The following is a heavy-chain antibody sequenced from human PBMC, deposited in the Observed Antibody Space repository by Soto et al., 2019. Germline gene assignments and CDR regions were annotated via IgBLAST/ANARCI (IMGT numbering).Heavy chain of an antibody. Sequence: PSETLSLTCTVSSGSITGYYWTWVRQPPGKGLEWIGHIYFSGSTNYSPSLKSRITMSVDTSKNQFSLHLSSVTAADTAVYYCARPYRSGWYGVYDFWGPETMVTVSS. CDR3: ARPYRSGWYGVYDF. CDR1: SGSITGYY. CDR2: IYFSGST. V-gene: IGHV4-59*01. D-gene: IGHD6-19*01. J-gene: IGHJ3*01.